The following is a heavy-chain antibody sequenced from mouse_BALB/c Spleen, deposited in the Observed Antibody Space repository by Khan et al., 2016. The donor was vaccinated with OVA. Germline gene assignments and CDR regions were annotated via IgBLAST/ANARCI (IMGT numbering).Heavy chain of an antibody. CDR1: GYSITSDYA. J-gene: IGHJ2*01. CDR3: ARIYWGDFDY. D-gene: IGHD1-1*01. CDR2: ISYSGNT. V-gene: IGHV3-2*02. Sequence: EVQLQESGPGLVKPSQSLSLTCTVTGYSITSDYAWNWIRQFPGNKLEWMGYISYSGNTKYNPSLKSRISITRDTSENQFFLQLHSLTIEDTATYYCARIYWGDFDYWGQGTTLTVSS.